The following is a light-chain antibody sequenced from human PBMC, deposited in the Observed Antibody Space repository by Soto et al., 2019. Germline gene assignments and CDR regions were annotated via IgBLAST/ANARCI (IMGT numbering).Light chain of an antibody. Sequence: DIQMTQSPSSLSASVGDRVTITCRASRSISTYLNWYQHKPGKAPKLLMHAASSLDRGVPSRFSGSGSGTDFTLTISSLQPEDSATYYCLQDINYPWTFGQGTKVDIK. J-gene: IGKJ1*01. CDR1: RSISTY. V-gene: IGKV1-39*01. CDR3: LQDINYPWT. CDR2: AAS.